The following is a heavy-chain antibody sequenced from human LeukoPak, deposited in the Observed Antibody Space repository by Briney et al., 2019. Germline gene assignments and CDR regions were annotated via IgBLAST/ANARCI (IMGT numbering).Heavy chain of an antibody. J-gene: IGHJ4*02. CDR1: GFIFNHYA. CDR3: VRDAQRGFDYSNSLQY. Sequence: GGSLRLSCEASGFIFNHYALHWVRQAPNKGLEWVAVIWSDGTNRYYADSVKGRFSIFRDDSQKRVFLQMNSLRAEDTAVYYCVRDAQRGFDYSNSLQYWGQAALVTVSS. D-gene: IGHD4-11*01. CDR2: IWSDGTNR. V-gene: IGHV3-33*01.